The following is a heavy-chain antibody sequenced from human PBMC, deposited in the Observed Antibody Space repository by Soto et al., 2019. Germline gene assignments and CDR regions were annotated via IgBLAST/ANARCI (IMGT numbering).Heavy chain of an antibody. CDR2: ISSSSSYI. D-gene: IGHD2-2*01. V-gene: IGHV3-21*01. J-gene: IGHJ4*02. CDR1: GFTFSSYS. CDR3: ARDQSRRKYLVVVPAAMNYFDY. Sequence: EVQLVESGGGLVKPGGSLRLSCAASGFTFSSYSMNWVRQAPGKGLEWVSSISSSSSYIYYADSVKGRFTISRDNAKNSLYLQINSLRAEDTAVYYCARDQSRRKYLVVVPAAMNYFDYWGQGTLFTVSS.